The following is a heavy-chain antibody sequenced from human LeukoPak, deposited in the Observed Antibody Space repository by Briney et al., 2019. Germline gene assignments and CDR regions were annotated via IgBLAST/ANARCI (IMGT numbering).Heavy chain of an antibody. CDR3: ARYYGSGRGYYGLDV. J-gene: IGHJ6*02. Sequence: PGGSLRLSCTAPRFTFDTYTMNWVRQAPGKGLEWITLIPYDGSNKYYADSVKGRFTISRDNSKNTLYLQMNSLRAEDTAVYYCARYYGSGRGYYGLDVWGQGTTVTVFS. CDR2: IPYDGSNK. D-gene: IGHD3-10*01. CDR1: RFTFDTYT. V-gene: IGHV3-30*03.